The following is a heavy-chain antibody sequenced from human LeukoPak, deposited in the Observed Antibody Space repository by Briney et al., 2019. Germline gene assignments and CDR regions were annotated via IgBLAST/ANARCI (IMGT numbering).Heavy chain of an antibody. V-gene: IGHV4-59*08. Sequence: PSETLSLTCTVSGDSISSCYWSWIRQPPGKGLEWIGYIYYSGGTDYNPSLKSRVTISVDTWKNKFPLKLGSVTAPDRAVYYGAIHVTMSGPYDVFDIWGQGTMVTVSP. CDR1: GDSISSCY. CDR3: AIHVTMSGPYDVFDI. J-gene: IGHJ3*02. D-gene: IGHD5-24*01. CDR2: IYYSGGT.